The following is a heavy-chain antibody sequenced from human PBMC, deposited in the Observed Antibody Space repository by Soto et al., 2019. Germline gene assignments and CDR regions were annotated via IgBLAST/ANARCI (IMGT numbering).Heavy chain of an antibody. D-gene: IGHD2-2*02. J-gene: IGHJ6*03. CDR3: ARDLGGLVVPAAIPSEASYYYMDV. Sequence: QVQLVQSGAEVKKPGSSVKVSCKASGGTFSSYTISWVRQAPGQGLEWMGRIIPILGIANYAQKFQGRVTITADKSTSTAYMELSSLRSEDTAVYYCARDLGGLVVPAAIPSEASYYYMDVWGKGTTVTVSS. CDR1: GGTFSSYT. V-gene: IGHV1-69*08. CDR2: IIPILGIA.